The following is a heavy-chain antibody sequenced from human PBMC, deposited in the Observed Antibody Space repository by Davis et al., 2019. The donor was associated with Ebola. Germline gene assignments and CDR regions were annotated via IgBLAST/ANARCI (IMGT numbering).Heavy chain of an antibody. CDR3: ARGERRYYYYYGMDV. V-gene: IGHV3-11*01. CDR2: ISSSGSTI. CDR1: GFTFSDYY. D-gene: IGHD1-1*01. J-gene: IGHJ6*02. Sequence: GGSLRLSCAASGFTFSDYYMSWIRQAPGKGLEWVSYISSSGSTIYYADSVKGRFTISRDNAKNSLYLQMNSLRAEDTAAYYWARGERRYYYYYGMDVWGQGTTVTVSS.